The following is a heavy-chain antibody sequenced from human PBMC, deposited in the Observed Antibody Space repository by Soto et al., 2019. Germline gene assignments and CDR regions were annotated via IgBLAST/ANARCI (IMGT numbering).Heavy chain of an antibody. J-gene: IGHJ4*01. CDR3: ARGEQYSGRIFDY. D-gene: IGHD1-26*01. V-gene: IGHV6-1*01. Sequence: QTLSLTRAITGDSVSSNSSGCSFVRQSPSRGLEWLGRTYYRSKLYYEYAVSVRGRITINPDTAKNQYSLQLTSVTPEDTAVYFCARGEQYSGRIFDYWGQGTLVTVS. CDR1: GDSVSSNSSG. CDR2: TYYRSKLYY.